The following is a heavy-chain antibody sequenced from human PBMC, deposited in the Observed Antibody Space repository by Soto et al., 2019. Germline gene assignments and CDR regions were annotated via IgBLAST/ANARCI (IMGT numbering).Heavy chain of an antibody. CDR3: ARDSPPPDY. Sequence: QVQLVQSGAEVKKPGASVKVSCKASCYTLTTYGISWVRQAPGQGLEWMGWISAYNCNTNYAQKLQGRVTMTTDTSTSTAYLSLRSLRSDDTAVYSCARDSPPPDYWCQGTLGTVSS. CDR1: CYTLTTYG. V-gene: IGHV1-18*01. CDR2: ISAYNCNT. J-gene: IGHJ4*02.